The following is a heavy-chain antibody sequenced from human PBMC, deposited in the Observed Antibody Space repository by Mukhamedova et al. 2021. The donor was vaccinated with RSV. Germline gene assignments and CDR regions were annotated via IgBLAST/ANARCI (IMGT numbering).Heavy chain of an antibody. J-gene: IGHJ4*01. D-gene: IGHD3-22*01. CDR2: ISYDGSNK. CDR3: ARGSGYYDSSGYSYFDY. CDR1: SYA. V-gene: IGHV3-30*04. Sequence: SYAMHWVRQAPGKGLEWVAVISYDGSNKYYADSVKGRFTISRDNSKNTLYLQMNSLRAEDTAVYYCARGSGYYDSSGYSYFDYLG.